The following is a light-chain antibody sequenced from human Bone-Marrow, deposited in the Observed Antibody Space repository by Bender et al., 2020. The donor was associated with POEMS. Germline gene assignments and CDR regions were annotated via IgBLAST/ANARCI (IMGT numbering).Light chain of an antibody. Sequence: QSALTQPPSASGSPGQSVTISCTGTSSDVGSYNLVSWYQQHPGKAPKLIIYQGAKRPSGVSDRFSGSKSGNTASLTISGLRAEDEADYYCSSFTLSDAVIFGSGTGVTVL. CDR1: SSDVGSYNL. CDR3: SSFTLSDAVI. J-gene: IGLJ1*01. CDR2: QGA. V-gene: IGLV2-23*01.